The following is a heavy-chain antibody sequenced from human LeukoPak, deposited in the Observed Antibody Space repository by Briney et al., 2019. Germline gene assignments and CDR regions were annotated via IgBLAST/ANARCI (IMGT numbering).Heavy chain of an antibody. CDR2: IYPGDSDT. J-gene: IGHJ4*01. CDR1: GYSFTSYW. V-gene: IGHV5-51*01. Sequence: GESLKISCKGSGYSFTSYWIGWVRQMPGKGLEWIGIIYPGDSDTRYSPSFQGQVTISADKSISTAYLQWSSLEASDSAMYYCVRHGTASVYGDSIDYWGHGTLVTVSS. D-gene: IGHD4-17*01. CDR3: VRHGTASVYGDSIDY.